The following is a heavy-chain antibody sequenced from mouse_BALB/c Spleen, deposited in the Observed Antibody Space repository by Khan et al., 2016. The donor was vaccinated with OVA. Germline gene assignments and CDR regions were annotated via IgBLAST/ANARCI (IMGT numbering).Heavy chain of an antibody. V-gene: IGHV3-2*02. CDR3: AKIQGGDSDY. D-gene: IGHD1-1*02. J-gene: IGHJ2*01. CDR1: GYYINSDYA. CDR2: ISYSGNT. Sequence: VQLQESGPGLVKPSQSLYLTCTVTGYYINSDYAWNWIRQFQGNKLGWMGYISYSGNTKYNPSLKGRISITRDTSKNQFFLQLNFVTIEDTATYNCAKIQGGDSDYWGQGTTLTVSS.